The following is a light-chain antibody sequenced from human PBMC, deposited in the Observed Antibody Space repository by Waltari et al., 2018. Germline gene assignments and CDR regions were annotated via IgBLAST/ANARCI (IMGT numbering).Light chain of an antibody. CDR3: QQSFRTPHT. CDR1: QSISTY. CDR2: LTS. Sequence: DIQMTQSPSSLSASVGDRVTITCRASQSISTYLNWYQQKPGKVPKLLIYLTSNLQSGVPSRFSGKKSGTDFTLIISSLQPEDFATYYCQQSFRTPHTFGQGTTLESK. J-gene: IGKJ2*01. V-gene: IGKV1-39*01.